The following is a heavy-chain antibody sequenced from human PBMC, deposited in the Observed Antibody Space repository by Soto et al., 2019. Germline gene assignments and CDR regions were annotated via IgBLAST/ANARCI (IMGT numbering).Heavy chain of an antibody. CDR1: GDSVSSSSYY. V-gene: IGHV4-39*01. CDR2: IYYNGDT. Sequence: SETLSLTCTVSGDSVSSSSYYWGWIRQPLGKGLEWIGSIYYNGDTYYNPSLKSRVTISVDRPKNQFSLKLSSVTAADTALYFCARLTIIRGLIYGMTVWGQGTTVTVSS. J-gene: IGHJ6*02. D-gene: IGHD3-10*01. CDR3: ARLTIIRGLIYGMTV.